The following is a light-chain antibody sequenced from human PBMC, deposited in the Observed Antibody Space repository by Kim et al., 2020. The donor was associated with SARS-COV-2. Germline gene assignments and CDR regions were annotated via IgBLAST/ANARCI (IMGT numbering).Light chain of an antibody. Sequence: LTQPASVSGSPGQSITISCTGTSSDVGAYNYVSWYQQHPGKAPKVVIYDVSERPSGVSNRFAGSKSTNTASLTISGLLAEDEADYYCSSYTTSSTVVFGGGTQLTVL. CDR1: SSDVGAYNY. CDR2: DVS. CDR3: SSYTTSSTVV. J-gene: IGLJ2*01. V-gene: IGLV2-14*03.